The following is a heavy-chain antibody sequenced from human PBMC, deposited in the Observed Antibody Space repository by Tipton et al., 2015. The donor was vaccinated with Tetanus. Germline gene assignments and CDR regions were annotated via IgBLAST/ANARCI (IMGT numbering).Heavy chain of an antibody. Sequence: GLVKPSQTLPLTCTVSGGSISSGGYYWSWVRQHPGKGLEWIGDIYYSGSTYYNPSLKSRVTISVDTSKNQFSLKLKSVTAADTAVYYCARDQARGARGWNYFDYWGQGTLVTVSS. CDR3: ARDQARGARGWNYFDY. J-gene: IGHJ4*02. D-gene: IGHD1-26*01. CDR1: GGSISSGGYY. V-gene: IGHV4-31*03. CDR2: IYYSGST.